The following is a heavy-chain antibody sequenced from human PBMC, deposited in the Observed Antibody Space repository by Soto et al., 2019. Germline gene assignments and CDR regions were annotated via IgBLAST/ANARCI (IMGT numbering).Heavy chain of an antibody. V-gene: IGHV4-59*01. D-gene: IGHD1-26*01. Sequence: PSETLSLTCTISGGSISNYFWNWIRQPPGKGLEWIGYMYYSGSTNYNPSLKSRVTISVDTSKNQFSLKLSSVTAADTAVYYCAGDRKDGNYYYGLDVWGQGTTVTVSS. CDR1: GGSISNYF. J-gene: IGHJ6*02. CDR2: MYYSGST. CDR3: AGDRKDGNYYYGLDV.